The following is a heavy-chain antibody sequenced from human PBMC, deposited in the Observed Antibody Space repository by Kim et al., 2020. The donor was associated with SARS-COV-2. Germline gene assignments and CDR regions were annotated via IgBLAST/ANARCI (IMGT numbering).Heavy chain of an antibody. CDR2: ISGSGGST. CDR3: AKGRGIAVAGPVGGWFDP. D-gene: IGHD6-19*01. V-gene: IGHV3-23*01. J-gene: IGHJ5*02. Sequence: GESLKISCAASGFTFSSYAMSWVRQAPGKGLEWVSAISGSGGSTYYADSVKGRFTISRDNSKNTLYLQMNSLRAEDTAVYYCAKGRGIAVAGPVGGWFDPWGQGTLVTVSS. CDR1: GFTFSSYA.